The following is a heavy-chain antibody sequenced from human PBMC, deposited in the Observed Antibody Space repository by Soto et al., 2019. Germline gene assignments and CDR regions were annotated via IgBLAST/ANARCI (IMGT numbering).Heavy chain of an antibody. CDR2: INPNSGGT. CDR3: HAVTVVGTFHAFDI. Sequence: ASVKVSCKASGYTFTGYYMHWVRQAPGQGLEWMGWINPNSGGTNYAQKFQGWVTMTRDTSISTAYMELSRLRSDDTAVYYCHAVTVVGTFHAFDIWGQGTMVTVSS. CDR1: GYTFTGYY. J-gene: IGHJ3*02. D-gene: IGHD2-15*01. V-gene: IGHV1-2*04.